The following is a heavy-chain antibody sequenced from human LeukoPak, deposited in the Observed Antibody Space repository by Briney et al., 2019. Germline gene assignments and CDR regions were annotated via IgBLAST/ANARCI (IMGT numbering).Heavy chain of an antibody. D-gene: IGHD6-6*01. CDR1: GFTFSSYG. CDR2: IRYDGSNK. CDR3: AKDSEGASIAARPDYYYYMDV. V-gene: IGHV3-30*02. Sequence: QSGGSLRLSCAASGFTFSSYGMHWVRQAPGKGLEWVAFIRYDGSNKYYADSVEGRFTISRENSKNTLYLQMNSLRAEDTAVYYCAKDSEGASIAARPDYYYYMDVWGKGTTVTVS. J-gene: IGHJ6*03.